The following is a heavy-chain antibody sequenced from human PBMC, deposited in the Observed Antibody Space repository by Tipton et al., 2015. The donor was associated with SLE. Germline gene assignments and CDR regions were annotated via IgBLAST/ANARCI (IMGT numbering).Heavy chain of an antibody. V-gene: IGHV4-59*08. D-gene: IGHD7-27*01. Sequence: TLSLTCTVSGGSISSDYWSWIRQPPGKGLEWIGYIYYSGSTNYNPSLKSRVTISVDTSKNQFSLKLSSVTAADTAVYYCARGSRCPLGIYWYFDLWGRGTLVTVSS. CDR2: IYYSGST. CDR3: ARGSRCPLGIYWYFDL. CDR1: GGSISSDY. J-gene: IGHJ2*01.